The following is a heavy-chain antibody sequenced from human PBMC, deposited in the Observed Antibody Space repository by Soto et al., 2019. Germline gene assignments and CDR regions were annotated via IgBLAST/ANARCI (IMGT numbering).Heavy chain of an antibody. CDR1: GGSISNSNW. V-gene: IGHV4-4*02. J-gene: IGHJ4*02. CDR3: AHRPIVGAAI. D-gene: IGHD1-26*01. Sequence: QVQLQESGPGLVKPSGTLSLTCGVFGGSISNSNWWTWVRQPPGKGLEWIGEIYHSGSTNYNSSLMSRATISLDTVISQFSLKLPSVTAADTAVYYCAHRPIVGAAIWGQGTLVTVSS. CDR2: IYHSGST.